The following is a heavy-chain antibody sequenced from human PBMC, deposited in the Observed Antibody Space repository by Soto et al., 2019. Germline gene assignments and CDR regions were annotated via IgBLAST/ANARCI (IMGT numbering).Heavy chain of an antibody. CDR1: GFTFSSYD. D-gene: IGHD6-19*01. J-gene: IGHJ5*02. V-gene: IGHV3-13*01. CDR2: IGTAGDT. Sequence: EVQLVESGGGLVQPGGSLRLSCAASGFTFSSYDMHWVRQATGKGLEWVSAIGTAGDTYYPGSVKGRFTISRENAKNSLYPQMNSLRAGDTAVYYCARGAVAGTYNWFDPWGQGTLVTVSS. CDR3: ARGAVAGTYNWFDP.